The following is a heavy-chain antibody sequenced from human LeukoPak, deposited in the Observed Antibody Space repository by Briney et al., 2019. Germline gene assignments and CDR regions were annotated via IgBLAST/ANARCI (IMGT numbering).Heavy chain of an antibody. CDR2: IYYSGST. V-gene: IGHV4-30-4*01. CDR1: GGSISSGDYY. J-gene: IGHJ5*02. D-gene: IGHD4-17*01. CDR3: ATLYGDYERWFDP. Sequence: SQTLSLTCTVSGGSISSGDYYWSWIRQPPGKGLEWIGYIYYSGSTYYNPSLKSRVTISVDTSKNQFSLKLSSVTAANTAAHYCATLYGDYERWFDPWGQGTLVTVSS.